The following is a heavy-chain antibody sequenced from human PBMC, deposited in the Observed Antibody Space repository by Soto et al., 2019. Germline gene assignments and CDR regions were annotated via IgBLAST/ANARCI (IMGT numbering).Heavy chain of an antibody. CDR2: IYHSGST. CDR3: ARGQVVAAQH. D-gene: IGHD2-15*01. CDR1: GGSISSGGYS. J-gene: IGHJ4*02. V-gene: IGHV4-30-2*01. Sequence: QLQLQESGSGLVKPSQTLSLTCAVSGGSISSGGYSWSWIRQPPGKGLEWIGYIYHSGSTYYNPSLRRRATISVDTSKNQFSLMLRSVTAADTAVYYCARGQVVAAQHWGQGTLVTVSS.